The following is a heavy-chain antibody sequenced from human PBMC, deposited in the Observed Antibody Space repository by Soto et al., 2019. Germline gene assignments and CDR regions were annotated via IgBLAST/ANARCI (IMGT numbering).Heavy chain of an antibody. D-gene: IGHD7-27*01. J-gene: IGHJ4*02. Sequence: QSQTLSLTCAISGDSVSSNSAAWNWIRQSPSRGLEWLGRTYYRSKCYNDYAVSVKSRITINPDTSKNQFSLQLNSVTPEDTAVYYCARESPPTGDNDYFDYWGQGTLVTVSS. V-gene: IGHV6-1*01. CDR1: GDSVSSNSAA. CDR3: ARESPPTGDNDYFDY. CDR2: TYYRSKCYN.